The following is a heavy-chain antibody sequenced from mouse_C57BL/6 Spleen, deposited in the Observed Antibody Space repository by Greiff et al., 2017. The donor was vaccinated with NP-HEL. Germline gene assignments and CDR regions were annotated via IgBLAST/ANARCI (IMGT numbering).Heavy chain of an antibody. V-gene: IGHV1-69*01. CDR2: IDPSDSYT. Sequence: QVQLQQPGAELVMPGASVKLSCKASGYTFTSYWMHWVKQRPGQGLEWIGEIDPSDSYTNYNQKFKGKSTLTVDKSSSTAYMQLSSLTSEDSAVYYCARRGTRYWYFDVWGTGTTVTVSS. J-gene: IGHJ1*03. CDR1: GYTFTSYW. CDR3: ARRGTRYWYFDV. D-gene: IGHD3-3*01.